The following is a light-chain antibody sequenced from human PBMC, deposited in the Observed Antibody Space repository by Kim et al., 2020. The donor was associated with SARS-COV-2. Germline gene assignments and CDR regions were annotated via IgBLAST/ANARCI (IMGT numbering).Light chain of an antibody. V-gene: IGLV1-44*01. CDR1: SSNIGSDT. J-gene: IGLJ2*01. CDR2: SNN. Sequence: GQRVTSSCSGSSSNIGSDTVNWYQQVPGTAPKLLIYSNNQRPSGVPDRISGSKSGTSASLAISGLQSEDEADYYCAVWDDSLSGPVFGGGTQLTVL. CDR3: AVWDDSLSGPV.